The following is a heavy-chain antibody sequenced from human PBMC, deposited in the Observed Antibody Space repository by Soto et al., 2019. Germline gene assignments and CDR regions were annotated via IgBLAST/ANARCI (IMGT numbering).Heavy chain of an antibody. D-gene: IGHD3-3*01. CDR3: ATTYYDFWSGYLNWFDP. V-gene: IGHV4-30-4*01. Sequence: SETLSLTCTVSGASIRSTDYYWSWIRQAPGKGLEWIGYVYYTGSTYYNPSLMSRLTISVDTSKNQFSLKLSSVTAADTAVYYCATTYYDFWSGYLNWFDPWGQGTLVTVSS. CDR2: VYYTGST. J-gene: IGHJ5*02. CDR1: GASIRSTDYY.